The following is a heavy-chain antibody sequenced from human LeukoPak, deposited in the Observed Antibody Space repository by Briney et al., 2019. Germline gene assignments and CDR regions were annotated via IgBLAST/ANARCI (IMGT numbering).Heavy chain of an antibody. CDR3: ARGRAAGPRGILFDY. Sequence: SETLSLTCTVSGGSMSSYYWSWIRQPPGKGLEWIGYIYYSGSTNYNPSLKSRVTISVDTSKNQFTLKLSSVTAADTAVYYCARGRAAGPRGILFDYWGQGTLVTVSS. CDR2: IYYSGST. D-gene: IGHD6-13*01. CDR1: GGSMSSYY. V-gene: IGHV4-59*08. J-gene: IGHJ4*02.